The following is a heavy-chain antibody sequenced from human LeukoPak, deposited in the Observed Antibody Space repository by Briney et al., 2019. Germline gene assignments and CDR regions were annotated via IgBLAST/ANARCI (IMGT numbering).Heavy chain of an antibody. V-gene: IGHV3-23*01. CDR2: ISGSGGST. J-gene: IGHJ4*02. D-gene: IGHD3-22*01. Sequence: PPGGSLRLSCAASGFTFSSYAMSWVRQAPGKGLEWVSAISGSGGSTYYADSVKGRFTISRDNSKSTLYLQMNSLRAEDTAVYYCAKGNVHLYYYDSSGYILDYWGQGTLVTVSS. CDR3: AKGNVHLYYYDSSGYILDY. CDR1: GFTFSSYA.